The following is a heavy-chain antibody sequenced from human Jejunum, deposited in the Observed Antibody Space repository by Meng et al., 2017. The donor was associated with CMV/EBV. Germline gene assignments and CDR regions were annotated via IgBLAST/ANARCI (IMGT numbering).Heavy chain of an antibody. V-gene: IGHV3-74*01. CDR1: GFPFTTYW. D-gene: IGHD7-27*01. Sequence: SLCLSCSHLGFPFTTYWIHWVRQAPGRGLEWVSHVFTEDTSARYADSVKGRFTVSRDNAKNRVYLQMNSLRADDTAVYYCLRDRPHWERGQGTLVTVSS. J-gene: IGHJ4*02. CDR2: VFTEDTSA. CDR3: LRDRPHWE.